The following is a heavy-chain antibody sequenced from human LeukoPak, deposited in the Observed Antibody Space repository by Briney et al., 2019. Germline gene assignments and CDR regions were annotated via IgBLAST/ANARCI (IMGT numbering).Heavy chain of an antibody. V-gene: IGHV3-21*01. J-gene: IGHJ4*02. Sequence: GGSLRLSCAASGFTFSSYSMNWVRQAPGKGLEWVSSISSSSSYIYYADSVKGRFTISRDNAKNSLYLQMNSLRAEDTAVHYCARDAGYCSGGSCYKYFDYWGQGTLVTVSS. CDR2: ISSSSSYI. D-gene: IGHD2-15*01. CDR1: GFTFSSYS. CDR3: ARDAGYCSGGSCYKYFDY.